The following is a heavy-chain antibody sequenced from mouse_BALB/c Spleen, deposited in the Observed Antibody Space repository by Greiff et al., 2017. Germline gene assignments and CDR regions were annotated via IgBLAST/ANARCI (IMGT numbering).Heavy chain of an antibody. CDR2: INPSNGGT. D-gene: IGHD2-4*01. Sequence: VQVVESGAELVKPGASVKLSCKASGYTFTSYYMYWVKQRPGQGLEWIGEINPSNGGTNFNEKFKSKATLTVDKSSSTAYMQLSSLTSEDSAVYYCTRSPYDYDVDWYFDVWGAGTTVTVSS. CDR3: TRSPYDYDVDWYFDV. V-gene: IGHV1S81*02. J-gene: IGHJ1*01. CDR1: GYTFTSYY.